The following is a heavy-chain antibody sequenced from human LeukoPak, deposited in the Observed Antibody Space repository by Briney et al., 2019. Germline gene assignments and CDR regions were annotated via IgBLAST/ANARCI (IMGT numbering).Heavy chain of an antibody. J-gene: IGHJ3*01. CDR1: GFSFSDFH. D-gene: IGHD6-19*01. CDR3: ARVQYHSAWYSDTFDF. Sequence: GGSLRLSCSASGFSFSDFHMTWVRQAPGKGLEWVSHITSSGSTIYYADSVKGRFTVSRDNADNSVFLQMNDVRAEDTAVYYCARVQYHSAWYSDTFDFWGQGTLVTVSS. CDR2: ITSSGSTI. V-gene: IGHV3-11*01.